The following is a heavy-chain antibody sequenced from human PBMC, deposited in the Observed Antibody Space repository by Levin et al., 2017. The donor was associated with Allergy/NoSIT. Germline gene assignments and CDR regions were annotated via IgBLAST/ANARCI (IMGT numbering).Heavy chain of an antibody. V-gene: IGHV3-48*03. Sequence: SGGSLRLSCAASGFTFSSYEMNWVRQAPGKGLEWVSYISSSGSTIYYADSVKGRFTISRDNAKNSLYLQMNSLRAEDTAVYYCARGGSGYSYGYYFDYWGQGTLVTVSS. J-gene: IGHJ4*02. CDR2: ISSSGSTI. D-gene: IGHD5-18*01. CDR1: GFTFSSYE. CDR3: ARGGSGYSYGYYFDY.